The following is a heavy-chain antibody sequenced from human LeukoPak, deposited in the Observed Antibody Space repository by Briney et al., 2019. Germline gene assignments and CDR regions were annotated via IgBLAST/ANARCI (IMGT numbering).Heavy chain of an antibody. V-gene: IGHV1-2*02. CDR3: ARDGGRGKGGQDGGGY. CDR1: GYTFTGYY. D-gene: IGHD3-16*01. J-gene: IGHJ4*02. CDR2: INPNTGGT. Sequence: ASVKVSCKASGYTFTGYYMHWVRQAPGQGLEWMGWINPNTGGTNYAQTFQGRVTMPRETSINTGSMELSRLPSDDTALYYCARDGGRGKGGQDGGGYWGQGALVTVSS.